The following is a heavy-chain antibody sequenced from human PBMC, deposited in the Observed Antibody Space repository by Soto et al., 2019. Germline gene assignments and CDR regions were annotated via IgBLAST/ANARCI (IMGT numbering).Heavy chain of an antibody. D-gene: IGHD3-3*02. V-gene: IGHV4-34*01. CDR2: INHSGST. Sequence: SETLSLTCAVYGGSFSGYYWSWIRQPPGKGLEWIGEINHSGSTNYNPSLKSRVTISVDTSKNQFSLKLSSVTAADTAVYYCARGLERTFLEWLFNWFDPWGQGTLVTVSS. CDR3: ARGLERTFLEWLFNWFDP. CDR1: GGSFSGYY. J-gene: IGHJ5*02.